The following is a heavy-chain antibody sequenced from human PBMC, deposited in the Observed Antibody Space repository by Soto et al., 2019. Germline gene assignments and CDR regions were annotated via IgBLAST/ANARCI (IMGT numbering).Heavy chain of an antibody. Sequence: QVQLVESGGGVVQPGRSLRLSCAASGFTFSAFGMHWVRQAPGKGLEWVAVISNDGNSEHYADSVKGRFTISRDNSKNTFYLQMNSLSVEDTALYYCAKTITTVGVSSTGRGALLDNWGQGILVPVSS. D-gene: IGHD3-3*01. CDR3: AKTITTVGVSSTGRGALLDN. V-gene: IGHV3-30*18. J-gene: IGHJ4*02. CDR2: ISNDGNSE. CDR1: GFTFSAFG.